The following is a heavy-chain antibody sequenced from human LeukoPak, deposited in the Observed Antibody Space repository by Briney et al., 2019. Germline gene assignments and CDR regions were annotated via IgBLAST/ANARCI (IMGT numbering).Heavy chain of an antibody. CDR3: ARDIGATNWFDP. Sequence: GGSLRLSCAASGFTFSSYWMHWVRQAPGKGLVWVSRINSDGRSTSYADSVKGRFTISRDNAKNTLYLQMNSLRAEDTAVYYCARDIGATNWFDPWGQGALVTVSS. J-gene: IGHJ5*02. D-gene: IGHD1-26*01. CDR1: GFTFSSYW. CDR2: INSDGRST. V-gene: IGHV3-74*01.